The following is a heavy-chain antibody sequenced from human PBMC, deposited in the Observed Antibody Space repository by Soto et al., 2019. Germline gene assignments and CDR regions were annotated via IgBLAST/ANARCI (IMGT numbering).Heavy chain of an antibody. Sequence: QVQLQESGPGLVKPSQTLPLTCTVTGGSMSSGDYYWNWIRQHPEKGLEWIGYINYRGSTFYNPSLKSRLIISVDTSKNQFSLKLTSVTATDTAMYYCARDAPGAAPYWGQGTLVTVSS. CDR1: GGSMSSGDYY. CDR2: INYRGST. CDR3: ARDAPGAAPY. J-gene: IGHJ4*02. V-gene: IGHV4-31*03. D-gene: IGHD6-13*01.